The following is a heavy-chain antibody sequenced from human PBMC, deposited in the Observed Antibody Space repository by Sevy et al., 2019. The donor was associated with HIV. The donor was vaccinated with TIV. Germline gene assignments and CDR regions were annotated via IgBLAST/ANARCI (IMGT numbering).Heavy chain of an antibody. Sequence: SETLSLTCTVSGGSINSDHWNWIRQPPGKGLEWIGYVYYIGGTNYNPPLKNRVTISVDRTKNQFSLKRTSVTAADTAVYYCARRNDFAIWGQGTMVTVSS. CDR1: GGSINSDH. J-gene: IGHJ3*02. V-gene: IGHV4-59*12. CDR2: VYYIGGT. CDR3: ARRNDFAI.